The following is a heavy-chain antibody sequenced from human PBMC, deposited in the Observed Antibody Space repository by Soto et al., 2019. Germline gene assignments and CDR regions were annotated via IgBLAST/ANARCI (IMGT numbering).Heavy chain of an antibody. J-gene: IGHJ5*02. CDR1: GFIFKDFA. CDR2: ITTRADIT. V-gene: IGHV3-23*01. D-gene: IGHD2-15*01. CDR3: TKGDSSGYFDPSAGYSTPDH. Sequence: EVQLFESGGGLVEPGESLRLSCAASGFIFKDFAMSWVRQAPGKGLEWVSTITTRADITYSADSVRGRVTISRDNSANTLFLQMSSLRGDDTATYYCTKGDSSGYFDPSAGYSTPDHWGQGTLVTVSS.